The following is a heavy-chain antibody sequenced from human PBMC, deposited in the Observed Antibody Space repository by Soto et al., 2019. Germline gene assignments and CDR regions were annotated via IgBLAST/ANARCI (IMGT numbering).Heavy chain of an antibody. J-gene: IGHJ4*02. CDR2: ISAYNGNT. Sequence: QVRLVQSGAEVKKPGASVEVSCKASGYTFTSYGISWVRQAPGEELEWMGWISAYNGNTNYAQKLQGRVTMTTDTSTSTAYMELRSLRSDDTAVYYCARDRCHLDKHSCFDYWGQGTLVTVSS. V-gene: IGHV1-18*01. CDR3: ARDRCHLDKHSCFDY. CDR1: GYTFTSYG. D-gene: IGHD2-2*03.